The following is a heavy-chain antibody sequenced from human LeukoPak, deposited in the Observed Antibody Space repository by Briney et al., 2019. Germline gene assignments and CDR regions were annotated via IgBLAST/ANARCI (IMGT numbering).Heavy chain of an antibody. CDR2: FKGKIDGGTT. Sequence: PGGSLRLSCAASGFTFRNAWMSWVRQAPGKGLEWVGHFKGKIDGGTTDYAAPVKGRLTFSRDDSKNTLYLQMNSLNTDDTGVYYCTTGRDRGRSGFDYWGQGTLVTVSS. V-gene: IGHV3-15*01. D-gene: IGHD3-3*01. J-gene: IGHJ4*02. CDR3: TTGRDRGRSGFDY. CDR1: GFTFRNAW.